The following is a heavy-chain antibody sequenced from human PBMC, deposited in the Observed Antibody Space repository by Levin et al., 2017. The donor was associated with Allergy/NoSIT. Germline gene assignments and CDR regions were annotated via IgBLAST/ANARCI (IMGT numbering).Heavy chain of an antibody. D-gene: IGHD3-3*01. CDR1: GFIFSSYG. CDR2: IWVDGNTK. CDR3: VRERGPLEAFDI. V-gene: IGHV3-33*01. Sequence: GGSLRLSCGASGFIFSSYGMHWVRQAPGKGLEWVAVIWVDGNTKYYADSVRGRFTIYRDNSKNMLHLEMNSLRVEDTAVYYCVRERGPLEAFDIWGQGTMVTVSS. J-gene: IGHJ3*02.